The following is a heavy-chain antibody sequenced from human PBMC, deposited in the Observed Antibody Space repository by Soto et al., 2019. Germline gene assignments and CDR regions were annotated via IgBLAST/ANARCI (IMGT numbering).Heavy chain of an antibody. CDR1: GGTFSSYA. Sequence: SVKVSCKASGGTFSSYAISWVRQAPGQGLEWMGGIIPIFGTANYAQKFQGRVTMTADTSTSTAYMELRSLRSDDTAVYYCATSRITIFGVVGYYYMDVWGKGTTVTVSS. CDR2: IIPIFGTA. D-gene: IGHD3-3*01. V-gene: IGHV1-69*06. CDR3: ATSRITIFGVVGYYYMDV. J-gene: IGHJ6*03.